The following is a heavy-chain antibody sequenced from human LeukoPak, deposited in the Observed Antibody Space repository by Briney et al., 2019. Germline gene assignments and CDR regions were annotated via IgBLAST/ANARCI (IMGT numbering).Heavy chain of an antibody. CDR2: ISSSSSYI. CDR1: GFTFSSYS. Sequence: PGGSLRLSCAASGFTFSSYSMNWVRQAPGKGLEWVSSISSSSSYIYYADSVKGRFTISRDNAKTSLYLQMSSLRGEDTAVYYCARVPPHGLSKNYFDYWGQGALVTVSS. V-gene: IGHV3-21*04. D-gene: IGHD2/OR15-2a*01. CDR3: ARVPPHGLSKNYFDY. J-gene: IGHJ4*02.